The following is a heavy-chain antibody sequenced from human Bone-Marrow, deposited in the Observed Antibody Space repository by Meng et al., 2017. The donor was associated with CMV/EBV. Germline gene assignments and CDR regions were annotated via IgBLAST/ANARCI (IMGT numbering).Heavy chain of an antibody. D-gene: IGHD1-1*01. CDR3: ASVKTTWGWFDS. CDR2: IQPDDSHT. V-gene: IGHV5-51*01. Sequence: GGSLRLSCKGSEYTFSNYWIGWVRQLPGKGLEWMGIIQPDDSHTRNSLSFQGQVTLSVDKSTSTAYLQWSSLKASHTAMYYCASVKTTWGWFDSWGQGTQVTVSS. J-gene: IGHJ5*01. CDR1: EYTFSNYW.